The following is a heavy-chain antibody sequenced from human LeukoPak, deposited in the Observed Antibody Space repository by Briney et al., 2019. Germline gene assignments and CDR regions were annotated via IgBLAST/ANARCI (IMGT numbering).Heavy chain of an antibody. V-gene: IGHV4-59*07. D-gene: IGHD4-23*01. J-gene: IGHJ6*03. CDR3: ARTNYGGNSIDYYYMDV. Sequence: ADTLSLPWTVSGRSISIYYGSWIRRPPGRGLEWMGYISCIESTNYNPSVKSRATVAVDRSKNQFSLKLSSMTAADTAVYYCARTNYGGNSIDYYYMDVWDKGTTVTVSS. CDR1: GRSISIYY. CDR2: ISCIEST.